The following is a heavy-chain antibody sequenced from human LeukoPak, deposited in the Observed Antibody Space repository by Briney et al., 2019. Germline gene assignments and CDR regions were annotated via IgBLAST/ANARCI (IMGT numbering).Heavy chain of an antibody. CDR2: ISGSGGST. V-gene: IGHV3-23*01. CDR1: GFTFSSYA. CDR3: AKDGSGDCVGGNY. J-gene: IGHJ4*02. Sequence: GGSLRLSCAASGFTFSSYAMSWVRQAPGKGLEWVSAISGSGGSTCYADSVKGRFTISRDNSKNTLYLQMNSLRAEDTAVYYCAKDGSGDCVGGNYWGQGTLVTVSS. D-gene: IGHD2-21*02.